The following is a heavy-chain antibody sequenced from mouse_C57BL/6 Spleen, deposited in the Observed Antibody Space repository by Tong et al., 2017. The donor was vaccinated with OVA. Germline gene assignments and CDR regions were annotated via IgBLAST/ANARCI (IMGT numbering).Heavy chain of an antibody. V-gene: IGHV14-4*01. D-gene: IGHD1-1*01. CDR3: TRNYGRGYYYAMDY. CDR2: IDPENGDT. J-gene: IGHJ4*01. Sequence: EVQLQESGAELVRPGASVKLSCTASGFNIKDDYMHWVKQRPEQGLEWIGWIDPENGDTEYASKFQGKATITADTSSNTAYLQLSSLTSEDTAVYYCTRNYGRGYYYAMDYWGQGTSVTVSS. CDR1: GFNIKDDY.